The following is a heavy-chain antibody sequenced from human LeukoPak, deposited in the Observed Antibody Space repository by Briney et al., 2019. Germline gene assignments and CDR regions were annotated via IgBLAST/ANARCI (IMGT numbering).Heavy chain of an antibody. D-gene: IGHD2-2*01. Sequence: SETLSLTCAVYGGSFSGYYWSWIRQPPGKGLEWIGEINHSGSTNYNPSLKSRVTISVDPSTNHFSLKLSSVPAAHTAVYYCARSHPRQFDIVAVPAAWGHWLDPWGQGTLVTVSS. CDR1: GGSFSGYY. J-gene: IGHJ5*02. CDR2: INHSGST. V-gene: IGHV4-34*01. CDR3: ARSHPRQFDIVAVPAAWGHWLDP.